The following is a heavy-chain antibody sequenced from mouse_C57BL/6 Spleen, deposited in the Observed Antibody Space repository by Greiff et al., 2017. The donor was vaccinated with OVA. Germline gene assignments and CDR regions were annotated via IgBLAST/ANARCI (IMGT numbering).Heavy chain of an antibody. CDR1: GFSLTSYA. J-gene: IGHJ4*01. D-gene: IGHD2-5*01. V-gene: IGHV2-9-1*01. CDR2: IWTGGGT. Sequence: VQLQQSGPGLVAPSQSLSITCTVSGFSLTSYAISWVRQPPGKGLEWLGVIWTGGGTNYNSALKSRLSISKDNSKSQVFLKMNSLQTDDTARYYCARNSEDYSNLPYYWGQGTSVTVSS. CDR3: ARNSEDYSNLPYY.